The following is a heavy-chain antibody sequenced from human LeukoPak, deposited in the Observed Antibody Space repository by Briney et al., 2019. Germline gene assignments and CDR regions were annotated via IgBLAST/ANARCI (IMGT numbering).Heavy chain of an antibody. CDR3: ARDTCGGDCYRFDP. J-gene: IGHJ5*02. CDR1: GYTFTGYY. Sequence: ASVKVSCKASGYTFTGYYMHWVRQAPGQGLEWMGWINPNSGGTNYAQKFQGRVTMTRDTSISTAYMELSRPRSDDTAVYYCARDTCGGDCYRFDPWGQGTLVTVSS. CDR2: INPNSGGT. V-gene: IGHV1-2*02. D-gene: IGHD2-21*01.